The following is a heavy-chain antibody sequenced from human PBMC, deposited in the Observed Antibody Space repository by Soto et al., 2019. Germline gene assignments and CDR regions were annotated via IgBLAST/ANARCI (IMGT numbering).Heavy chain of an antibody. D-gene: IGHD5-12*01. CDR2: ISGSGGST. CDR3: ANRGWLRLPWGDAFDI. V-gene: IGHV3-23*01. CDR1: GFTFSSYA. J-gene: IGHJ3*02. Sequence: GGSLRLSCAASGFTFSSYAMSWVRQAPGKGLEWVSAISGSGGSTYYADSVKGRFTISRDNSKNTLYLQMNSLRAEDTAVYYCANRGWLRLPWGDAFDIWGQGTMVTVSS.